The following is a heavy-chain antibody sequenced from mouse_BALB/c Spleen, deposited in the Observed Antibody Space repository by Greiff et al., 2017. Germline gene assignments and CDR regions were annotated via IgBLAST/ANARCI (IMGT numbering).Heavy chain of an antibody. CDR1: GYTFTSYW. V-gene: IGHV1-87*01. CDR3: ASHDCDYEEDY. CDR2: IYPGDGDT. Sequence: QVQLQQSGAELARPGASVKLSCKASGYTFTSYWMQWVKQRPGQGLEWIGAIYPGDGDTRYTQKFKGKATLTADKSSSTAYMQLSSLASEDSAVYYCASHDCDYEEDYWGQGTTLTVSS. D-gene: IGHD2-4*01. J-gene: IGHJ2*01.